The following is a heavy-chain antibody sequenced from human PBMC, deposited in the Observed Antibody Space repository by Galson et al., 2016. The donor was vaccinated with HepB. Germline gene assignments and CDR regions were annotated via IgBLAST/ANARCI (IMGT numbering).Heavy chain of an antibody. CDR2: INPNSGGT. J-gene: IGHJ4*02. CDR3: ARGDLGYSYDY. CDR1: GYTFTGHY. D-gene: IGHD5-18*01. V-gene: IGHV1-2*04. Sequence: SVKVSCKASGYTFTGHYIHWVRQAPGQGLEWMGWINPNSGGTNYAQTFQDWVTMTRDTSISTAYMEMTSLRSDDTAIYYCARGDLGYSYDYWGQGTLVIVSA.